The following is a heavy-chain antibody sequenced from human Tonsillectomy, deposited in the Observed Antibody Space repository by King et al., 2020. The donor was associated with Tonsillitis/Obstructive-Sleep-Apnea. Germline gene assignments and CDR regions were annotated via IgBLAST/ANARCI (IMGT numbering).Heavy chain of an antibody. CDR2: ISGSGGST. J-gene: IGHJ6*02. CDR3: ASRNYYGSGSEMAVYYYDMDV. Sequence: VQLVESGGGLVQPGGSLRLSCAASGFTFSTYAMSWVRQAPGKGLEWVSAISGSGGSTYYADSVKGRFTISRDNSKNTLYLQMNSLRAEDTAVYYCASRNYYGSGSEMAVYYYDMDVWGQGTTVTVSS. V-gene: IGHV3-23*04. D-gene: IGHD3-10*01. CDR1: GFTFSTYA.